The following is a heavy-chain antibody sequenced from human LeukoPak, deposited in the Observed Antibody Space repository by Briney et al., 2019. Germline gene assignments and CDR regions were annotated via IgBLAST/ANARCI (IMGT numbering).Heavy chain of an antibody. CDR2: MNHNGDEI. CDR1: GFSFRNYA. D-gene: IGHD5-24*01. J-gene: IGHJ1*01. CDR3: AKDQPADGYDSI. V-gene: IGHV3-23*01. Sequence: GGSLRLSCAASGFSFRNYAMSWVRQAPGKGLEWVSTMNHNGDEIHYSDSAKGRFTISRDNSKNMLYLQMRSLRAEDAAVYYCAKDQPADGYDSIWGQGTLVTVS.